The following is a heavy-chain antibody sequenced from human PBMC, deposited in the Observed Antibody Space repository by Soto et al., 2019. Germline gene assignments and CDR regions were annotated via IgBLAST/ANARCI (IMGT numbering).Heavy chain of an antibody. D-gene: IGHD6-13*01. Sequence: SVKVSFEASGGTFSSYAISWVRQAPGQGLEWMGGIIPIFGTANYAQKFQGRVTITADESTSTAYMELSSLRSEDTAVYYCARIGEQQLVLSDVWGQGTTVTVSS. CDR2: IIPIFGTA. J-gene: IGHJ6*02. V-gene: IGHV1-69*13. CDR1: GGTFSSYA. CDR3: ARIGEQQLVLSDV.